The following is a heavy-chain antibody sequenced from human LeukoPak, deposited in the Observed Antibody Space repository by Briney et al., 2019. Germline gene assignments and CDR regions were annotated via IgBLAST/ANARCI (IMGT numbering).Heavy chain of an antibody. Sequence: GGSLRLSCAASGFTFSNARMSWVRQAPGKGLEWVGRIKSKTDGGTTDYAAPVKGRFTISRDDSKNTLYLQMNSLKTEDTAVYYCTTEYYYDSSGAAKDWGQGTLVNVSS. CDR1: GFTFSNAR. CDR3: TTEYYYDSSGAAKD. D-gene: IGHD3-22*01. V-gene: IGHV3-15*01. CDR2: IKSKTDGGTT. J-gene: IGHJ1*01.